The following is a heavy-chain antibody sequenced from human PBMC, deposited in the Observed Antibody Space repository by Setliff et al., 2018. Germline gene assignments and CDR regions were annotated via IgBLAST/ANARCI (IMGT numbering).Heavy chain of an antibody. CDR1: GGAISSYY. CDR2: IYTSGST. Sequence: LSLTCTVSGGAISSYYWSWIRQPAGKGLEWIGRIYTSGSTNYNPSLKSRVTMSVDTSKNQFSLKLSSVTAANTAVYYCARGQRYCSGGSCYYYMDVWGKGTTVTVS. CDR3: ARGQRYCSGGSCYYYMDV. V-gene: IGHV4-4*07. J-gene: IGHJ6*03. D-gene: IGHD2-15*01.